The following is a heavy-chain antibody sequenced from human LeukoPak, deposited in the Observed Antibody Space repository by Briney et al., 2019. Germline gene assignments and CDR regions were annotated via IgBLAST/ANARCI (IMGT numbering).Heavy chain of an antibody. CDR1: GGSLIPYY. J-gene: IGHJ4*02. CDR3: ARVDSGTYYMPFDY. CDR2: IYHSGAT. Sequence: SETLSLTCTVSGGSLIPYYWSWIRQPPGKGLEWIGYIYHSGATNYSPPLKGRATLSVDTSKNQISLRLTSVTAADTAVYYCARVDSGTYYMPFDYWGQGSLVTVSS. D-gene: IGHD1-26*01. V-gene: IGHV4-59*01.